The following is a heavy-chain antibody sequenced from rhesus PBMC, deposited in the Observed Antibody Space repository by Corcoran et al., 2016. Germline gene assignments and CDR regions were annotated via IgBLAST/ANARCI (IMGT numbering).Heavy chain of an antibody. CDR1: GASISGGYD. V-gene: IGHV4-76*01. J-gene: IGHJ4*01. Sequence: QVQLQESGPGLVKASETLSLTCAVSGASISGGYDLRWIRPPPGKGLEWIGYIHGSRGNPPNTPSLKNRVTISKDTSKNQFSLKMSSVHAADTAVYYCASRLEYIRVAAEPFDYWGQGVLVTVSS. CDR3: ASRLEYIRVAAEPFDY. CDR2: IHGSRGNP. D-gene: IGHD6-25*01.